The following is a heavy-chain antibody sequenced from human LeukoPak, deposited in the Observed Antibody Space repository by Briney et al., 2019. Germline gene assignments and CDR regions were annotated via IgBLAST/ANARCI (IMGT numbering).Heavy chain of an antibody. V-gene: IGHV4-61*02. D-gene: IGHD1-26*01. CDR2: IYTSGST. CDR3: AREGRIVGATVDY. Sequence: SETLSLTCTVSGGSISSGCYYWSWIRQPAGKGLEWIGRIYTSGSTNYNPSLKSRVTISVDTSKNQFSLKLSSVTAADTAVYYCAREGRIVGATVDYWGQGTLVTVSS. CDR1: GGSISSGCYY. J-gene: IGHJ4*02.